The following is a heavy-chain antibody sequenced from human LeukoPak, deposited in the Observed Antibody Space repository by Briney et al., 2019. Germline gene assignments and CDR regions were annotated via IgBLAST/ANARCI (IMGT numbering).Heavy chain of an antibody. V-gene: IGHV5-51*01. CDR3: ARAGYSGYAVDY. D-gene: IGHD5-12*01. CDR1: GYSFTRQW. CDR2: IYPGDSDT. Sequence: GESLKISCKGSGYSFTRQWIGWVRQMPGKGLEWMGIIYPGDSDTRYSPPFQGQVTISADKSSSTAFLQWSSLKASDTAMYYCARAGYSGYAVDYWGQGTLVTVSS. J-gene: IGHJ4*02.